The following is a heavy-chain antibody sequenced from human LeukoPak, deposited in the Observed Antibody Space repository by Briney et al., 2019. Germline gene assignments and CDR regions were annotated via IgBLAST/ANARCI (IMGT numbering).Heavy chain of an antibody. Sequence: ASVKVSCKASGYTFTSYAMNWVRQAPGQGLEWMGWINTNTGNTTYAQGFTGRFVFSLDTSVSTAYLQISSLKAEDTAVYYCARGRILLWFGELLPAGGDFDYWGQGTLVTVSS. V-gene: IGHV7-4-1*02. CDR2: INTNTGNT. CDR3: ARGRILLWFGELLPAGGDFDY. J-gene: IGHJ4*02. D-gene: IGHD3-10*01. CDR1: GYTFTSYA.